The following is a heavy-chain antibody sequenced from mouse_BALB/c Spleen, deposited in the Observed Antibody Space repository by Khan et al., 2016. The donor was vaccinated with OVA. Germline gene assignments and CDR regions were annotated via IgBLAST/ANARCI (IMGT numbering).Heavy chain of an antibody. D-gene: IGHD2-10*01. J-gene: IGHJ4*01. V-gene: IGHV2-6-1*01. CDR2: IWSDGTT. CDR1: GFSLTTYG. CDR3: ARQPYYHYNIMDY. Sequence: QVQLKQSGPGLAAPSQSLSITCTISGFSLTTYGVHLVRQPPGKGLEWLVVIWSDGTTNYNSALKSRMTITKDNSQRQVFLKMNSLQTDDTAIYFCARQPYYHYNIMDYWGQGTSVTVSS.